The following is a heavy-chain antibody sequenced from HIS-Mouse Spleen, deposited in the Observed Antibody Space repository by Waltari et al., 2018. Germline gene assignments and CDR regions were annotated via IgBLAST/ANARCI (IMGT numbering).Heavy chain of an antibody. Sequence: QLQLQESGPGLVKPSETLSLTCTVSGGSISSSSYYLGWFRQPPGKGLAGIGSIYYRGSTYYTPALKSRVTISVDTSKTQFSLKLSSVTAADTAVYYCAREIPYSSSWYDWYFDLWGRGTLVTVSS. CDR2: IYYRGST. CDR1: GGSISSSSYY. J-gene: IGHJ2*01. V-gene: IGHV4-39*07. CDR3: AREIPYSSSWYDWYFDL. D-gene: IGHD6-13*01.